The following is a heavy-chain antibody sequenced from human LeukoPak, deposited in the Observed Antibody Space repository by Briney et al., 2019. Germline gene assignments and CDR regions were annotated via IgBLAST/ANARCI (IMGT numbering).Heavy chain of an antibody. Sequence: GGSLRLSCAGSGFMFCDYTMHWVRQGPGKGLEYVSAITANARSKYHADSVRGRFTISRDNSKDTLYLQMGSLRPEDTAVYYCARGPSSYFYMDVWGKGTTVTISS. CDR1: GFMFCDYT. V-gene: IGHV3-64*02. CDR2: ITANARSK. J-gene: IGHJ6*03. CDR3: ARGPSSYFYMDV.